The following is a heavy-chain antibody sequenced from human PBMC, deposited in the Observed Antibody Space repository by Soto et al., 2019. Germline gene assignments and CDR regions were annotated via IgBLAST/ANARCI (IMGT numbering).Heavy chain of an antibody. J-gene: IGHJ6*02. CDR3: ARDSDIYYGMDV. CDR1: GFTFSVHS. CDR2: ISSTSSAR. Sequence: HPGGSLRLSCAASGFTFSVHSMNWVRRAPGKGLEWVSYISSTSSARYYADSVRGRFTISRDNDKYSLYLQMNSLTDEDTAVYYCARDSDIYYGMDVWGQGTTVTVSS. D-gene: IGHD3-9*01. V-gene: IGHV3-48*02.